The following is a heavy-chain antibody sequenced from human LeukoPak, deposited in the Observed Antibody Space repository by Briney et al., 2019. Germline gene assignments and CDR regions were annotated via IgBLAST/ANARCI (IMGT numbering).Heavy chain of an antibody. J-gene: IGHJ5*02. Sequence: GGSLRLSCAASGFTVSNDYMAWVRQAPGGGLEWVSLIYGDGTTFYTDSVKGRFTISRDNFKDTLYLQMISLRPEHTALYYCARDRAGAQSWVALDPWGQGTLVTVSS. CDR2: IYGDGTT. D-gene: IGHD3-10*01. CDR1: GFTVSNDY. V-gene: IGHV3-66*02. CDR3: ARDRAGAQSWVALDP.